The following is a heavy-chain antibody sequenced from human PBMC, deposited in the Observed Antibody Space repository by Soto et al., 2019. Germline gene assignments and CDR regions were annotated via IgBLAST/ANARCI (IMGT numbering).Heavy chain of an antibody. CDR2: ISYDGSNK. Sequence: GVSMSLSCSASGVTFRSYAMHWIGPAPGKGLEWVAVISYDGSNKYYADSVKGRFTISRDNSKNTLYLQMNSLRAEDTAVYYCASPRIFGVVSDFSLGDWGQGTLVTVSS. CDR1: GVTFRSYA. CDR3: ASPRIFGVVSDFSLGD. D-gene: IGHD3-3*02. V-gene: IGHV3-30-3*01. J-gene: IGHJ4*02.